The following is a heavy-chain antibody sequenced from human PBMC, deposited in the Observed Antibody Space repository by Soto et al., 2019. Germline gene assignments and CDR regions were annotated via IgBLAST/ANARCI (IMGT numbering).Heavy chain of an antibody. CDR1: GFTFSDHY. J-gene: IGHJ6*02. D-gene: IGHD3-16*01. CDR2: ISRTGTTI. CDR3: GRDPELWDENVASRPSTYYYGMDV. V-gene: IGHV3-11*01. Sequence: QMQLVESGGGLVEPGGSLRLSCAASGFTFSDHYMSWIRQAPGKGLEWVSYISRTGTTIYYADSVRGRFTISRDNSKNSLYLQMDSLRAEDTAMYYCGRDPELWDENVASRPSTYYYGMDVWGQWTTVTVSS.